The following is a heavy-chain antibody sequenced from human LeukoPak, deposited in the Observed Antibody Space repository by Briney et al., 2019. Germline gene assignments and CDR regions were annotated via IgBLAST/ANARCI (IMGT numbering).Heavy chain of an antibody. Sequence: SVKVSCXASGGTFSSYAISWVRQALGQGLEWMERIIPIFGTANYAQKFQDRVTITTDESTSTAYMELSSLRSEDTAVYYCASTYYDSSGYYYGDLDYWGQGTLVTVSS. CDR3: ASTYYDSSGYYYGDLDY. D-gene: IGHD3-22*01. CDR2: IIPIFGTA. V-gene: IGHV1-69*05. J-gene: IGHJ4*02. CDR1: GGTFSSYA.